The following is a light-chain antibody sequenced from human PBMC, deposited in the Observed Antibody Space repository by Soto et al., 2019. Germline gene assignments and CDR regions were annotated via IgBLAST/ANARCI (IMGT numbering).Light chain of an antibody. V-gene: IGKV1-39*01. CDR1: QHISIY. J-gene: IGKJ2*01. CDR3: QQSYSNVMHT. CDR2: AAS. Sequence: DIQMTQSPSSLSASVGDRVTITCRASQHISIYLNWYQQRPGTAPKLLIFAASSLQSGVPSRFSGSGFGTDFTLTISSLQPEDFATYYCQQSYSNVMHTFGQGTKLEI.